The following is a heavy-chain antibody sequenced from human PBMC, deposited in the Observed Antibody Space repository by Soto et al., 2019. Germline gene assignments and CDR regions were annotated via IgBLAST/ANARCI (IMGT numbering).Heavy chain of an antibody. CDR1: GYTFTCYY. J-gene: IGHJ4*02. CDR3: ARAELEFHYESSGHPVGIYYLDY. Sequence: ASVKVSCEACGYTFTCYYMQWLRQAPGQGLEWMGIINTSGGSTSYSQKLQGRVTITADESTSTAYMELSSLRSEDTAVYYCARAELEFHYESSGHPVGIYYLDYWGQGTLVTVSS. D-gene: IGHD3-22*01. CDR2: INTSGGST. V-gene: IGHV1-46*01.